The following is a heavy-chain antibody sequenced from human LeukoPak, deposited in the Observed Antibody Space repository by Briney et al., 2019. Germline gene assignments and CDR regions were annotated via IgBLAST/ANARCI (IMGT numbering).Heavy chain of an antibody. CDR2: IYYSGST. Sequence: TSETLSLTCTVSGGSISSSSYYWGWIRQPPGKGLEWIGSIYYSGSTYYNPSLKSRVTISVDTSKNQFSLKLSSVTAADTAVYYCARSYSSRPQRFDPWGQGTLVTVSS. V-gene: IGHV4-39*07. CDR1: GGSISSSSYY. CDR3: ARSYSSRPQRFDP. J-gene: IGHJ5*02. D-gene: IGHD6-13*01.